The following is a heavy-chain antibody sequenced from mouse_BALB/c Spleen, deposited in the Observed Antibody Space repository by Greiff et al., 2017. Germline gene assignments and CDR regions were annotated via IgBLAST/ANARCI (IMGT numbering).Heavy chain of an antibody. CDR2: ISYSGST. J-gene: IGHJ1*01. CDR1: GYSITSDYA. V-gene: IGHV3-2*02. CDR3: ARDDYDNWYFDV. D-gene: IGHD2-4*01. Sequence: EVQLQQSGPGLVKPSQSLSLTCTVTGYSITSDYAWNWIRQFPGNKLEWRGYISYSGSTSYNPSLKSRISITRDTSKNQFFLQLNSVTTEDTATYYCARDDYDNWYFDVWGAGTTVTVSS.